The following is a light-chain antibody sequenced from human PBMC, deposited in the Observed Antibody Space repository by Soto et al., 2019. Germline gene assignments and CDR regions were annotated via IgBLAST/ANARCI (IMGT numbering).Light chain of an antibody. J-gene: IGLJ1*01. CDR3: CSHSASYTFV. V-gene: IGLV2-11*01. CDR1: SSVVGGYNC. CDR2: DVT. Sequence: QSVLTQPRSVSGSPGQSVTISCTGTSSVVGGYNCVSWYQQHPGKAPQLIIYDVTQRPSGVPDRFSGSKSGNTASLSISGLQAEDEADYYCCSHSASYTFVFGTGTKAPVL.